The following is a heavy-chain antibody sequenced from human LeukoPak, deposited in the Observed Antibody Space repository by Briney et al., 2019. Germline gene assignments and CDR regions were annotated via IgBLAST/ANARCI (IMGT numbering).Heavy chain of an antibody. D-gene: IGHD2-2*01. CDR3: ARGPMGSTSWYQYYGMDV. Sequence: ASVKVSCKASGYTFTSYAIAWVRQAPGQGLEWMGWINPNSGGTNYAQKFQGRVTMTRDTSISTAYMELSRLRSDDTAVYYCARGPMGSTSWYQYYGMDVWGQGTTVTVSS. J-gene: IGHJ6*02. V-gene: IGHV1-2*02. CDR1: GYTFTSYA. CDR2: INPNSGGT.